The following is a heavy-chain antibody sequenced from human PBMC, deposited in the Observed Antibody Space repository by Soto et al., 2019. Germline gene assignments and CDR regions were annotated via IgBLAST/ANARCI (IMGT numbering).Heavy chain of an antibody. V-gene: IGHV4-31*03. Sequence: QVQLQESGPGLVKPSQTLSLTCTVSGGSISSGGYYWSWIRQHPGKGLEWIGYIYYSGSTYYNPSLKSRFTISVDTSKNQFALKLSYVTAADTAVYYCARRPFSYYYCYYGMDVWGQGTTVTVSS. CDR1: GGSISSGGYY. CDR2: IYYSGST. CDR3: ARRPFSYYYCYYGMDV. J-gene: IGHJ6*02. D-gene: IGHD2-2*01.